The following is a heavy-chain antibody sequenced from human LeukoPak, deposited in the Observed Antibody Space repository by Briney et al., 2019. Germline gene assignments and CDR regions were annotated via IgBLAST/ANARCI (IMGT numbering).Heavy chain of an antibody. Sequence: PSETLSLTCTVSGGSISSYYWSWIRQPPGKGLEWIGYIYYSGSTNYNPSLKSRVTISVDTSKNQFSLKLSSVTAADTAVYYCARDSSGLNAFDIWGQGTMVTVSS. CDR2: IYYSGST. CDR1: GGSISSYY. D-gene: IGHD3-22*01. CDR3: ARDSSGLNAFDI. J-gene: IGHJ3*02. V-gene: IGHV4-59*01.